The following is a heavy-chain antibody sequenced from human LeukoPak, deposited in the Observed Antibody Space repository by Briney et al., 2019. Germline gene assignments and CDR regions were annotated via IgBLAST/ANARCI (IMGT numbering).Heavy chain of an antibody. CDR3: ARGLYSSGWYLFDY. J-gene: IGHJ4*02. Sequence: ASVKVSRKASGYTFTGYYIHWVRRAPGQGLEWMGWINPNSGGTDYAQNFQGRVTVTRDASINTAYMELSRLRSDDTAVYYCARGLYSSGWYLFDYWAQGTLVTVSP. CDR2: INPNSGGT. CDR1: GYTFTGYY. D-gene: IGHD6-19*01. V-gene: IGHV1-2*02.